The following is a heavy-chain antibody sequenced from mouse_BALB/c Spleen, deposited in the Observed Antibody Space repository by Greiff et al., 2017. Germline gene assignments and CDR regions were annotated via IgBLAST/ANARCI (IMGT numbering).Heavy chain of an antibody. Sequence: QVQLKESGPGLVAPSQSLSITCTVTGFSLTSYWVHWVRQPPGKGLEWLGVILAGGSTNYNSALMSRLSISEENSKTQVFLKMNSLQTDDTAMYYCARDPDGPYAMDYWGQGTSVTVSS. J-gene: IGHJ4*01. CDR1: GFSLTSYW. CDR3: ARDPDGPYAMDY. CDR2: ILAGGST. V-gene: IGHV2-9*02. D-gene: IGHD1-2*01.